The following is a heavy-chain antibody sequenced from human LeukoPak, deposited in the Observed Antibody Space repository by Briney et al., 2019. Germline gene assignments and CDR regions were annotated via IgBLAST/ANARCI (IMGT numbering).Heavy chain of an antibody. CDR1: GFTFSSYA. D-gene: IGHD6-19*01. Sequence: GGSLRLSCAASGFTFSSYAMSWVRQAPGKRLEWVSAISGSGGSTYYADSVKGRFTISRDNSKNTLYLQMNSLRAEDTAVYYCAKVSVAGHLAAYWGQGTLVTVSS. J-gene: IGHJ4*02. V-gene: IGHV3-23*01. CDR3: AKVSVAGHLAAY. CDR2: ISGSGGST.